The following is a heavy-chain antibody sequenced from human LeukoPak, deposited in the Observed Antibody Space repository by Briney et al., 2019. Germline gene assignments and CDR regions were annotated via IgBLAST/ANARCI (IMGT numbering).Heavy chain of an antibody. V-gene: IGHV3-53*05. CDR1: GFTVSSNY. CDR3: ARAMGGSGSYYNEFYYGMDV. J-gene: IGHJ6*02. Sequence: GGSLRLSCAASGFTVSSNYMSWVRQAPGKGLEWVSLLFSGGTTYYADSVKGRFTISRDNSKNTLYLQMNSLRAEDTAVYYCARAMGGSGSYYNEFYYGMDVWGQGTTVTVSS. D-gene: IGHD3-10*01. CDR2: LFSGGTT.